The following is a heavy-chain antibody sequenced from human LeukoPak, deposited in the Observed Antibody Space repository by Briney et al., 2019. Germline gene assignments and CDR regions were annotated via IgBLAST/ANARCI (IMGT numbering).Heavy chain of an antibody. CDR1: GYTSTSGS. Sequence: ASAKVSCKASGYTSTSGSISWVRQTPGQGLEGMGWISAYNGNTNTAQKLQGRVTMTTDTSTSTAYMELRSLRSDDTAVYYCARAPRTTMIVVVIQPFDPWGQGTLVTVS. D-gene: IGHD3-22*01. CDR2: ISAYNGNT. J-gene: IGHJ5*02. V-gene: IGHV1-18*01. CDR3: ARAPRTTMIVVVIQPFDP.